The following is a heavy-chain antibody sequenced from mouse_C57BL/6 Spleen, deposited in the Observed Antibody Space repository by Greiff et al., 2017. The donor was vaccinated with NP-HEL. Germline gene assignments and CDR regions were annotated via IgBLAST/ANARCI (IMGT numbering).Heavy chain of an antibody. Sequence: EVKLVESGGGLVKPGGSLKLSCAASGFTFSDYGMHWVRQAPEQGLEWVAYISSGSSTIYYADTVKGRFTLSRDNAKNTLFLQMTRLRSYDKAMYYCAREGGGIYYDYDGGTYWGQGTLVTVSA. CDR2: ISSGSSTI. J-gene: IGHJ3*01. CDR3: AREGGGIYYDYDGGTY. CDR1: GFTFSDYG. V-gene: IGHV5-17*01. D-gene: IGHD2-4*01.